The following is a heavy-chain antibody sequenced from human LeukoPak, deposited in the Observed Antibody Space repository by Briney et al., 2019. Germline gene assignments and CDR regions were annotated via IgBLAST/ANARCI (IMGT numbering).Heavy chain of an antibody. D-gene: IGHD4-23*01. Sequence: PGGSLRLSCAASGFTFSSYEMNWVRQAPGKGLEWVSYISSSGSTIYYADSVKGRFTISRGNAKNSLYLQMNSLRAEDTAVYYCAGGPLSSLQLWSQKSLQDLDPKTTVVTYRPLDYWGPGTLVTVSS. CDR2: ISSSGSTI. J-gene: IGHJ4*02. V-gene: IGHV3-48*03. CDR1: GFTFSSYE. CDR3: AGGPLSSLQLWSQKSLQDLDPKTTVVTYRPLDY.